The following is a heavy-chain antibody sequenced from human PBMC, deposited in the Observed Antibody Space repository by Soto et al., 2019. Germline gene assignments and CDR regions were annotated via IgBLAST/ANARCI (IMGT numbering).Heavy chain of an antibody. CDR2: IYSNGIT. J-gene: IGHJ3*02. D-gene: IGHD3-16*01. Sequence: PSETLSLSCSVSGLSRNRFFWGWVRQSAGKGLEWIGRIYSNGITNYSPSLKGRVTMSVDTPQNQLSLKLTSVAAADTAMYYCDRGYVFAIWGRGAMVT. CDR1: GLSRNRFF. CDR3: DRGYVFAI. V-gene: IGHV4-4*07.